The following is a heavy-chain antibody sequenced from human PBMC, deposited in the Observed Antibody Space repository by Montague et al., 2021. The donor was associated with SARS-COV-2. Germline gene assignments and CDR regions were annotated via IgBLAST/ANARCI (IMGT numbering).Heavy chain of an antibody. Sequence: SETLSLTCAVYGGSLSDNYWSWIRKPPGKGLEWIGEINHRGTSNYNPSLKSRVSISVDTSKNQFSLYLGSVTAADTAVYYCARGRQHFNMIVVVMTGGEYYFDYWGQGTLVTVSS. CDR1: GGSLSDNY. D-gene: IGHD3-22*01. J-gene: IGHJ4*02. CDR3: ARGRQHFNMIVVVMTGGEYYFDY. V-gene: IGHV4-34*01. CDR2: INHRGTS.